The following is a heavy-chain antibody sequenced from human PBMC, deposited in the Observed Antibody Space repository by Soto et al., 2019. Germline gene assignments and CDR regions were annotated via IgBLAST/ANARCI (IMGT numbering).Heavy chain of an antibody. CDR1: GFTFSSYA. CDR3: ARVNDYYYYGMDV. CDR2: ISYDGSNK. Sequence: QVQLVESGGGVVQPGRSLRLSCAASGFTFSSYAMHWVRQAPGKGLEWVAVISYDGSNKYYADSVKGRFTISRDNSKNTLSLQMNRLRAEDTAVYYCARVNDYYYYGMDVWGQGTTVTVSS. J-gene: IGHJ6*02. V-gene: IGHV3-30-3*01.